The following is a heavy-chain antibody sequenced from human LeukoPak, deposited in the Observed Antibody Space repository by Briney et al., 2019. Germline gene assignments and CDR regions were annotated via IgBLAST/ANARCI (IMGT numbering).Heavy chain of an antibody. V-gene: IGHV1-2*02. Sequence: GASVKVSCKASGYTFIGYYMHWVRQAPGQGLEWMGWINPNSGGTNYAQKFQGRVTMTRDTSISTAYMELSRLRSDDTAVYYCARDGYDFWSGYHKNYYMDVWGKGTTVTVSS. CDR2: INPNSGGT. D-gene: IGHD3-3*01. CDR3: ARDGYDFWSGYHKNYYMDV. CDR1: GYTFIGYY. J-gene: IGHJ6*03.